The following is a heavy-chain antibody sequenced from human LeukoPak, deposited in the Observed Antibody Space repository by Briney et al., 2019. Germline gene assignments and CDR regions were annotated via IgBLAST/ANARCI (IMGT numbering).Heavy chain of an antibody. CDR2: ISFDGSAK. D-gene: IGHD6-19*01. J-gene: IGHJ5*02. Sequence: GKSLRLSCVGSGFTFSSYAMHWVRQAPGKGLEWVALISFDGSAKYFADSVTGRFTISRDNSMNTLYLQMSSLRLEDTAVYYCGKESASSGWNWIDAWGQGSLVTVSS. V-gene: IGHV3-30*18. CDR3: GKESASSGWNWIDA. CDR1: GFTFSSYA.